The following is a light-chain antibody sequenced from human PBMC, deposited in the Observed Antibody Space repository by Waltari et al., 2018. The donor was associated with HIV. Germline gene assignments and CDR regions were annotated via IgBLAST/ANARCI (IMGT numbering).Light chain of an antibody. CDR1: NSHIGTGDD. Sequence: HSVLTQPPSVSAAPGQTVTIPRLGNNSHIGTGDDVHWYQQLPGAAPRLLIYRNMYLSSGVPGRFSCSKFGTSASLAITGLQPEDEADYYCQSYDNTLTVFWVFGGGTKLTV. J-gene: IGLJ3*02. CDR2: RNM. CDR3: QSYDNTLTVFWV. V-gene: IGLV1-40*01.